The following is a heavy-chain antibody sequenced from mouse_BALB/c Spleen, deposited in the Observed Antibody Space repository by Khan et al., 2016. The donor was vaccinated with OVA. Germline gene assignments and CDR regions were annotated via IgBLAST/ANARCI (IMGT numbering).Heavy chain of an antibody. Sequence: QIQLVQSGPELKKPGETVKISCKASGYTFRNNGMNWVKQTPGKGLKWMGWINTYTGEPSYADDFKGRFAFSLETSANTAYLQINNLKNEDTATYFGARVGYNGTMDSWGQGTSVPVSS. J-gene: IGHJ4*01. D-gene: IGHD2-14*01. CDR3: ARVGYNGTMDS. CDR1: GYTFRNNG. CDR2: INTYTGEP. V-gene: IGHV9-3-1*01.